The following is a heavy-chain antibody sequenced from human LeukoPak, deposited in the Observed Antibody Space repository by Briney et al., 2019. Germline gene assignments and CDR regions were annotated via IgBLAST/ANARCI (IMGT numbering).Heavy chain of an antibody. J-gene: IGHJ5*02. CDR1: GFTFSSYA. D-gene: IGHD3-22*01. CDR3: AKDSFYYYDSSGSYNWFDP. V-gene: IGHV3-23*01. CDR2: ISGSGGST. Sequence: PGGSLRLSCAASGFTFSSYAMSWVRQAPGKGLEWVSAISGSGGSTNYADSVKGRFTISRDNSKNTLYLQMNSLRAEDTAVYYCAKDSFYYYDSSGSYNWFDPWGQGTLVTVSS.